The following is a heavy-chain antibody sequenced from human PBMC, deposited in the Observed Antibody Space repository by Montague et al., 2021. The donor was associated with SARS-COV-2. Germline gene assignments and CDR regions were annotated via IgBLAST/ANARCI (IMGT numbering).Heavy chain of an antibody. J-gene: IGHJ6*02. CDR1: GFTVSSNY. CDR3: ARAPGSSYSSGWYDYYYGMDV. V-gene: IGHV3-66*01. CDR2: IYSGSGST. Sequence: SLRLSCAASGFTVSSNYMSWVRQAPGKGLEWVSVIYSGSGSTYYADSVKGRFTISRDISKNTLYLQMNSLRAEDTAVYYCARAPGSSYSSGWYDYYYGMDVWGQGTTVTVPS. D-gene: IGHD6-19*01.